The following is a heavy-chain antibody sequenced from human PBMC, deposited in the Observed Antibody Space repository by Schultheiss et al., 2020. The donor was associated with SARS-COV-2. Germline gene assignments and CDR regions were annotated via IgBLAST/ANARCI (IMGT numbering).Heavy chain of an antibody. D-gene: IGHD3-3*01. CDR3: AKTWETISDAFDI. Sequence: GGSLRLSCAASGFTFSIYGMHWVRQAPGKGLEWVAVIWYDGSNKYYADSVKGRFTISRDNSKNTLYLQMNSLRAEDTAVYYCAKTWETISDAFDIWGQGTMVTVSS. J-gene: IGHJ3*02. CDR1: GFTFSIYG. CDR2: IWYDGSNK. V-gene: IGHV3-33*06.